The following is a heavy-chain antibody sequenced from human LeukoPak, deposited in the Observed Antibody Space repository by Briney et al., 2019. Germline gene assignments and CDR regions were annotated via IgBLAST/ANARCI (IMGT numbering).Heavy chain of an antibody. D-gene: IGHD2-15*01. CDR1: GYTLTELS. V-gene: IGHV1-24*01. Sequence: GASVTVSCKVSGYTLTELSMHWVRQAPGKGLEWMGGFDPEDGETVYAQKFQGRVTMTEDTSTDTAYMELSSLRSEDTAVYYCATYEVVAATGAELDPWGQGTLVTVSS. CDR2: FDPEDGET. CDR3: ATYEVVAATGAELDP. J-gene: IGHJ5*02.